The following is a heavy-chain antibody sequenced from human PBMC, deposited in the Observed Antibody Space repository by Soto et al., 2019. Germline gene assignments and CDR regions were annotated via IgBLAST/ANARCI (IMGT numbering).Heavy chain of an antibody. CDR2: IYYSGSA. J-gene: IGHJ4*02. Sequence: QLQLQEPGPGLVKPSETLSLTCTVSGGSISSSNYYWGWIRQPPGKGLEWIGSIYYSGSAYYNPSLKSRVTISVDTSKNQCSLRLSSVTAADTAVYYGARHAEAIAAAGPFDYWGQGTLVTVSS. V-gene: IGHV4-39*01. D-gene: IGHD6-13*01. CDR3: ARHAEAIAAAGPFDY. CDR1: GGSISSSNYY.